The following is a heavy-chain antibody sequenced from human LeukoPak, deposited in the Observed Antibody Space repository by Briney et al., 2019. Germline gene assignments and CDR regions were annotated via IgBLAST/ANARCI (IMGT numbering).Heavy chain of an antibody. CDR3: TRDQTPYY. CDR1: GFTFSSYG. CDR2: ISGSGGST. J-gene: IGHJ4*02. Sequence: PGGSLRLSCAASGFTFSSYGMSWVRQAPGKELEWVSAISGSGGSTYYADSVKGRFTISRDNSKNTLYLQMNSLRAEDTAVYYCTRDQTPYYWGQGTLVTVSS. V-gene: IGHV3-23*01.